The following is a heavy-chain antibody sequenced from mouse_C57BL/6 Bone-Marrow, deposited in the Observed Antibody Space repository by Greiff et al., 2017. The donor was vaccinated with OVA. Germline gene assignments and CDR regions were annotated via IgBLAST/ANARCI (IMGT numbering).Heavy chain of an antibody. J-gene: IGHJ2*01. CDR1: GYTFTDYE. Sequence: VQLQQSGAELVRPGASVTLSCKASGYTFTDYEMHWVKQTPVHGLEWIGAIDPETGGTAYNQKFKGKAILTADKSYSTAYMDLRSLTSEDAAVYSCTSGGVARSYFDYWGQGTTLTVSS. V-gene: IGHV1-15*01. CDR3: TSGGVARSYFDY. D-gene: IGHD1-1*01. CDR2: IDPETGGT.